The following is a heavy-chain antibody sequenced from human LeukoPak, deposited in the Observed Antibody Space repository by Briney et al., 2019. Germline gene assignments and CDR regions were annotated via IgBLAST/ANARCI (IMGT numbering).Heavy chain of an antibody. CDR2: IIPYRGIR. J-gene: IGHJ4*02. CDR3: ASDSTYGGSSSSDFDY. Sequence: GASVKLSCNASGGSCSIYAISWERLAPGQGLGWVGRIIPYRGIRNYAQNFQVRGTITADKSTNTAYMELSSLRSEDTAVYYCASDSTYGGSSSSDFDYWGQGTLVTVSS. V-gene: IGHV1-69*04. D-gene: IGHD6-13*01. CDR1: GGSCSIYA.